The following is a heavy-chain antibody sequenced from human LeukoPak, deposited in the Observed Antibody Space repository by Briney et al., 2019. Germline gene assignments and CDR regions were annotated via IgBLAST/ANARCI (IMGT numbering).Heavy chain of an antibody. Sequence: SETLSLTCTVSGGSISSGSYYWSWIRQPAGKGLEWIGRIYTSGSTNYNPSLKSRVTISVDTSKNQFSLKLSSVTAADTAVYYCARESAAASDYWGQGTLVTVSS. V-gene: IGHV4-61*02. J-gene: IGHJ4*02. CDR3: ARESAAASDY. D-gene: IGHD6-13*01. CDR2: IYTSGST. CDR1: GGSISSGSYY.